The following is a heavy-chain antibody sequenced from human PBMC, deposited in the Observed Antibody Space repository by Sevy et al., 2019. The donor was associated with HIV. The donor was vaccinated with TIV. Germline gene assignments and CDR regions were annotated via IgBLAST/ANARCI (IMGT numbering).Heavy chain of an antibody. Sequence: GGSLRLSCAASGFSFSSYWMHWVRQAPGKGLVWVSRISSDGSSTSYADSVRGRFTISRDNAKNTLYLQMNSLRGEDTAVYYCVRDGRAARDFDYWGQRTLVTVSS. CDR2: ISSDGSST. D-gene: IGHD6-6*01. CDR1: GFSFSSYW. J-gene: IGHJ4*02. V-gene: IGHV3-74*01. CDR3: VRDGRAARDFDY.